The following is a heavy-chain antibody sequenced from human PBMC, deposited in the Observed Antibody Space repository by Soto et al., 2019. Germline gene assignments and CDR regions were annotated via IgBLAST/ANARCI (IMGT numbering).Heavy chain of an antibody. CDR1: GFTFSTYA. Sequence: QVQLVESGGGVVQPGRSLRLSCVASGFTFSTYAMQWVRQAPGKGLEWVAIISNDGTYKNYADSVKGRFTISRDNSKNTVYLQMNSLRPEDTAVFYCARESYYDSSGSFFYYGLGVWGQGTTVIVSS. J-gene: IGHJ6*02. D-gene: IGHD3-22*01. CDR2: ISNDGTYK. CDR3: ARESYYDSSGSFFYYGLGV. V-gene: IGHV3-30*04.